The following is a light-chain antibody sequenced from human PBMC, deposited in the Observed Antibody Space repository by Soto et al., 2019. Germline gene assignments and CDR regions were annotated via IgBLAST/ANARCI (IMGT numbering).Light chain of an antibody. V-gene: IGKV1-39*01. Sequence: DIQMTQSPSSLSASVGDRVTITCRASQSISSYLKGYQQKPGKAPNLLIYAASSVQSGVPSRFSGSGSGTDFTLTISSLQPEDFATYHCQQTYSTPLTFGPGTKVDIK. CDR2: AAS. J-gene: IGKJ3*01. CDR3: QQTYSTPLT. CDR1: QSISSY.